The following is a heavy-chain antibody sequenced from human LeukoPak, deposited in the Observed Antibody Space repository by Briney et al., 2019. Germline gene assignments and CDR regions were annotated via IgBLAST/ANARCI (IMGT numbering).Heavy chain of an antibody. CDR3: ARTARGDSYGYFDY. Sequence: SGPALVKPTQTLTLTCTFSGFSLSTSGMCVSWIRQPPGKALEWLARIDWDDDKYYSTSLKTRLTISKDTSKNQVVLTMPNIDPVDTATYYCARTARGDSYGYFDYWGQGTLVTVSS. D-gene: IGHD5-18*01. CDR1: GFSLSTSGMC. V-gene: IGHV2-70*11. CDR2: IDWDDDK. J-gene: IGHJ4*02.